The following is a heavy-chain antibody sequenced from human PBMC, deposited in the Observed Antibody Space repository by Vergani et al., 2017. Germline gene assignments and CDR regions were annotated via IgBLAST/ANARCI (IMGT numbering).Heavy chain of an antibody. V-gene: IGHV4-61*02. Sequence: QVQLQESGPGLVKPSQTLSLTCTVSGGSISSGSYYWSWIRQPAGKGLEWIGRIYTSGSTNYNPSLKSRVTISVDTSKNQFSLKLSSVTAADTAVYYCAREYDILTGYYDTDYWGQGTLVTVSS. CDR1: GGSISSGSYY. D-gene: IGHD3-9*01. CDR2: IYTSGST. J-gene: IGHJ4*02. CDR3: AREYDILTGYYDTDY.